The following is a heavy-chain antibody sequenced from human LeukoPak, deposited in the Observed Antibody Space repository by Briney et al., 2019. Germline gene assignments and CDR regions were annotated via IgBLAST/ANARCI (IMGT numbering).Heavy chain of an antibody. V-gene: IGHV3-74*01. D-gene: IGHD3-3*01. CDR1: GFTFSSYW. Sequence: GGSLRLSCAASGFTFSSYWMHWVRQAPGKGLVWVSRINSDGSSTSYADSVKGRFTISRDNAKNTLYLQMNSLRAEDTAVYYCARDFFWSGYYVDYWGQGTLVTVSP. CDR2: INSDGSST. CDR3: ARDFFWSGYYVDY. J-gene: IGHJ4*02.